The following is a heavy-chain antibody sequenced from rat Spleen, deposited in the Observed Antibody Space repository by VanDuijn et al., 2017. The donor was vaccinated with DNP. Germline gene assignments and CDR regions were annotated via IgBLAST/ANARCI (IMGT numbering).Heavy chain of an antibody. Sequence: EVQLQESGPGLVKPSQSLSLTCSVTGYSITSNYWGWIRKFPGNKMEYIGHISYSGSTNYNPSLKSRFSITRDTSKNQFFLQLNSVTTEDTATYYCARQSRTTRGFDYWGQGTLVTVSS. CDR1: GYSITSNY. J-gene: IGHJ3*01. CDR3: ARQSRTTRGFDY. CDR2: ISYSGST. D-gene: IGHD1-2*01. V-gene: IGHV3-1*01.